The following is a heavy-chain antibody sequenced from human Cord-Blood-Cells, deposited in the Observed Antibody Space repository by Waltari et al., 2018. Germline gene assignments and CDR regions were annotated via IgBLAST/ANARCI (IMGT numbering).Heavy chain of an antibody. Sequence: VRQASGKGLEWVGRIRSKANSYATAYAASVKGRFTISRDDSKNTAYLQMNSLKTEDTAVYYCTRLVGATGAFDYWGQGTLVTVSS. CDR2: IRSKANSYAT. V-gene: IGHV3-73*01. J-gene: IGHJ4*02. CDR3: TRLVGATGAFDY. D-gene: IGHD1-26*01.